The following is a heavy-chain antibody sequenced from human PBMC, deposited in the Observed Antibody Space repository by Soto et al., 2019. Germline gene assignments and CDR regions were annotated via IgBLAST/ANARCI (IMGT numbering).Heavy chain of an antibody. CDR3: ARDPDSYGYYYYYMDV. D-gene: IGHD4-17*01. CDR2: IWYDGSNK. CDR1: GFTFSSYG. V-gene: IGHV3-33*01. J-gene: IGHJ6*03. Sequence: GGSLRLSCAASGFTFSSYGMHWVRQAPGKGLEWVAVIWYDGSNKYYADSVKGRFTISRDNSKNTLYLQMNSLRAEDTAVYYCARDPDSYGYYYYYMDVWGKGTTVTVSS.